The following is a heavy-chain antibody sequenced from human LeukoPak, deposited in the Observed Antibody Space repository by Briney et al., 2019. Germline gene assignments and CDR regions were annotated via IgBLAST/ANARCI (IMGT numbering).Heavy chain of an antibody. CDR1: GGTFSSYA. V-gene: IGHV1-69*04. D-gene: IGHD3-10*01. J-gene: IGHJ6*02. CDR2: IIPILGIA. CDR3: ARSTLLWFGESYEYYYYGMDV. Sequence: SVKVSCKASGGTFSSYAISWVRQAPGQGLEWMGRIIPILGIANYAQKFQGRVTITADKSTGTAYMELSSLRSEDTAVYYCARSTLLWFGESYEYYYYGMDVWGQGTTVTVSS.